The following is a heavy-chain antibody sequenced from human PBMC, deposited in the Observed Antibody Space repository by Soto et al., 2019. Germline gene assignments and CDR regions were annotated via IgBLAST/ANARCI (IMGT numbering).Heavy chain of an antibody. V-gene: IGHV3-23*01. CDR1: GYTLSSYA. CDR3: AKRSGHCSGGSGYAPYYNYYGMDV. D-gene: IGHD2-15*01. J-gene: IGHJ6*02. Sequence: EGSLRLSCAAAGYTLSSYAMSWVRQALGQGLEWVSAIGGRGGSTYYADSVKGPFTISRDNSKNTLYLKMNSLRAEDTAVYYCAKRSGHCSGGSGYAPYYNYYGMDVWGQGTTCTVAS. CDR2: IGGRGGST.